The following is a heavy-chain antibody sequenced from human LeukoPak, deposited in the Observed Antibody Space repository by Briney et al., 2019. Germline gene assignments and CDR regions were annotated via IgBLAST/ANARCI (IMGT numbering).Heavy chain of an antibody. Sequence: GRSLRLSCAASGFTFDDYAMHWVRQGPGKGLEWVSGISWNSGSIGYADSVKGRFTISRDNAKNSLYLQMNSLRAEDTAMYYCVRDRGYCSGGTCYALWDYWGQGTLVTVSS. D-gene: IGHD2-15*01. CDR1: GFTFDDYA. J-gene: IGHJ4*02. CDR2: ISWNSGSI. V-gene: IGHV3-9*01. CDR3: VRDRGYCSGGTCYALWDY.